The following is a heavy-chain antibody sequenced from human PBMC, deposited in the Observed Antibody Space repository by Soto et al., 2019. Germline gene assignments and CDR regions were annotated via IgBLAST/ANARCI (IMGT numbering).Heavy chain of an antibody. CDR1: GGTFSSYA. Sequence: QVQLVQSGAEVKKPGSSVKVSCKASGGTFSSYAISWVRQAPGQGLEWMGGIIPIFGTANYAQKFQGRVTITADECTSTAYMELRSLRSEDTAVYYCARDRWDGVTTFAIDIWGQGTMVTVSS. V-gene: IGHV1-69*12. CDR2: IIPIFGTA. CDR3: ARDRWDGVTTFAIDI. D-gene: IGHD1-1*01. J-gene: IGHJ3*02.